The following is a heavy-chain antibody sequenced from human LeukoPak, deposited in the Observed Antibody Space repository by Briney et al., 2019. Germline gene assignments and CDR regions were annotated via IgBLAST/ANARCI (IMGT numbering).Heavy chain of an antibody. CDR3: ASSDPDIAVAGTWSIY. CDR2: ISSSSSTI. Sequence: PGGSLRLSCAASGFTFSSYSMNWVRQAPGKGLEWVSYISSSSSTIYYADSVKGRFTISRDNSKNTLYLQMNSLRAEDTAVYYCASSDPDIAVAGTWSIYWGQGALVTVSS. V-gene: IGHV3-48*01. J-gene: IGHJ4*02. D-gene: IGHD6-19*01. CDR1: GFTFSSYS.